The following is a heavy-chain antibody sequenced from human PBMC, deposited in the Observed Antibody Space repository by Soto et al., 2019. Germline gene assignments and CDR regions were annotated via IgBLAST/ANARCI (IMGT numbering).Heavy chain of an antibody. V-gene: IGHV4-34*01. D-gene: IGHD3-16*02. CDR2: INHSGST. CDR3: ARGPKYDYVWGSYRRDAFDI. CDR1: GGSFSGYY. J-gene: IGHJ3*02. Sequence: QVQLQQWGAGLLKPSETLSLTCAVYGGSFSGYYWSWIRQPPGKGLEWIGEINHSGSTNYNPSLKSRVTISVDTSKTQFSLKLSSVTAADTAVYYCARGPKYDYVWGSYRRDAFDIWGQGTMVTVSS.